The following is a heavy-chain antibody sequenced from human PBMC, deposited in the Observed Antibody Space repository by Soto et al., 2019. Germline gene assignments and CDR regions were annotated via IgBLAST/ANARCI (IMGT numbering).Heavy chain of an antibody. V-gene: IGHV4-31*03. D-gene: IGHD5-12*01. CDR3: ARGRGIVATINRSLLFDY. CDR2: IYYSGNT. CDR1: GGSISSNDFY. Sequence: PSETLSLTCIVSGGSISSNDFYWSWIRQHPGKGLEWIGYIYYSGNTYYNPSLKSRVTISVDTSKNQFSLKLSSVTAADTAVYYCARGRGIVATINRSLLFDYWGQGTLVTVSS. J-gene: IGHJ4*02.